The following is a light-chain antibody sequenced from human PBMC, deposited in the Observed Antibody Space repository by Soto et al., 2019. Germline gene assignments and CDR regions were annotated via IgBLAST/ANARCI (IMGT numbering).Light chain of an antibody. CDR3: SSYTSSSTYV. V-gene: IGLV2-18*02. Sequence: QSVLTQPPSVSGSPGQSVTISCTGTSSDVGNYKRVSWYQQPPGTAPKVIIYEVSNRPSGVPDRFSGSKSGNTASLTISGLQAEDEADYYCSSYTSSSTYVFGTGTKLTVL. J-gene: IGLJ1*01. CDR1: SSDVGNYKR. CDR2: EVS.